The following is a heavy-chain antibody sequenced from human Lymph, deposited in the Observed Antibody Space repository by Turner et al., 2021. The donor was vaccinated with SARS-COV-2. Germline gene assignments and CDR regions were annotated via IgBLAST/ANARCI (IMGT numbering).Heavy chain of an antibody. J-gene: IGHJ4*02. Sequence: QVQRVESGGGVVEPGRALRSSCAASEFTFSNSGMNWVRQAPGKGLEWVVIIWFDGSNKYYADSVKGRFTISRDNSKNTLYLQMNSLRAEDTAVYYCARHNGGRLDYWGQGTLVTVSS. CDR2: IWFDGSNK. CDR1: EFTFSNSG. D-gene: IGHD3-16*01. CDR3: ARHNGGRLDY. V-gene: IGHV3-33*01.